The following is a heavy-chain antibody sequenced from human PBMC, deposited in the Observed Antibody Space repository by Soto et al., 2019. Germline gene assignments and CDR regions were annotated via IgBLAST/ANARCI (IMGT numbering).Heavy chain of an antibody. J-gene: IGHJ6*02. CDR1: GYIFSGYD. Sequence: GASVKVSCKASGYIFSGYDVNWVRQATGHGLEWLGWMNPNSGNTGYAQEFQGRVTMTRNNSIGTAYMELRSLRSKDSAVYYCARCGGRSIAVGGRLYYGLDVWGQGTTVAVSS. CDR2: MNPNSGNT. V-gene: IGHV1-8*01. CDR3: ARCGGRSIAVGGRLYYGLDV. D-gene: IGHD6-19*01.